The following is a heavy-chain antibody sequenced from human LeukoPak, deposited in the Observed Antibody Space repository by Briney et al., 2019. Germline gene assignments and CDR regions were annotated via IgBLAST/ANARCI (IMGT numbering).Heavy chain of an antibody. V-gene: IGHV4-59*01. CDR2: IYYSGST. D-gene: IGHD3-22*01. CDR3: ARFQYYYDSSGTWPALDY. J-gene: IGHJ4*02. CDR1: GGSISSYY. Sequence: SETLSLTCTDSGGSISSYYWSWIRQPPGKGLEWIGYIYYSGSTNYNPSLKSRVTISVDTSKNQFSLKLSSVTAADTAVYYCARFQYYYDSSGTWPALDYWGQGTLVTVSS.